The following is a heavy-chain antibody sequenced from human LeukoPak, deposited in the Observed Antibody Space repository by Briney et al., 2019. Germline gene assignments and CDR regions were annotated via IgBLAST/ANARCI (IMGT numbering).Heavy chain of an antibody. J-gene: IGHJ4*02. V-gene: IGHV3-23*01. CDR3: ANAALRYPLLSSLDY. D-gene: IGHD2-2*01. CDR2: ISRSGAST. CDR1: GFTFSSYA. Sequence: GGPLRLSCAASGFTFSSYAMNWARQAPGKGLEWVSAISRSGASTYYADSVKGRFPIPRDNSKNTLYLQITSLRAEDTAIYSCANAALRYPLLSSLDYWGQGTLVTVSS.